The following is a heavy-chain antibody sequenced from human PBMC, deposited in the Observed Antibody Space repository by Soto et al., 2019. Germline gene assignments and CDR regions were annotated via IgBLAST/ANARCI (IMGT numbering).Heavy chain of an antibody. D-gene: IGHD2-15*01. CDR2: IYYSGST. CDR1: GGSISSSSYY. CDR3: ARQRIAVVAAPAVDY. Sequence: PSETLSFTCTVSGGSISSSSYYWGWIRQPPGKGLEWIGSIYYSGSTYYNPSLKSRVTISVDTSKNQFSLKLSSVTAADTAVYYCARQRIAVVAAPAVDYWGQGTLVTVSS. J-gene: IGHJ4*02. V-gene: IGHV4-39*01.